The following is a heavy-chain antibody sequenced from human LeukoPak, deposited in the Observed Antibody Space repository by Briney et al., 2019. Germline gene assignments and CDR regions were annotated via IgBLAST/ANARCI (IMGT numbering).Heavy chain of an antibody. CDR3: ARVYYDILTGYSDSFDY. Sequence: ASVKVSCKASGYTFTGYYMHWVRQAPGQGLEWMGWINPNSGGTNYAQKFQGRVTMTRDTSISTAYMELSRLRSDDTAVYYCARVYYDILTGYSDSFDYWGQGTLVTVSS. D-gene: IGHD3-9*01. CDR1: GYTFTGYY. J-gene: IGHJ4*02. CDR2: INPNSGGT. V-gene: IGHV1-2*02.